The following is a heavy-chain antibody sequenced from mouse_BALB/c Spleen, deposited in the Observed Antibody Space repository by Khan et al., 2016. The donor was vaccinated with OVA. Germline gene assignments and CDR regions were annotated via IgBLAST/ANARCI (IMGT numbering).Heavy chain of an antibody. CDR2: ISSGSGTI. D-gene: IGHD1-1*01. CDR1: GFTFSSFG. Sequence: EVELVESGGGLVQPGGSRKLSCAASGFTFSSFGMHWVRQAPERGLEWVAYISSGSGTIYYADTVKGRFTISRENPKNTLFLQMTSLRSEDTAMYYCAREGTTVVATWDWYFDVWGAGTTVTVSS. CDR3: AREGTTVVATWDWYFDV. J-gene: IGHJ1*01. V-gene: IGHV5-17*02.